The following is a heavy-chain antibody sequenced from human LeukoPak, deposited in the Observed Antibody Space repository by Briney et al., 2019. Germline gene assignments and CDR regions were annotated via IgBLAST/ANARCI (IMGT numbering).Heavy chain of an antibody. CDR1: GGSISSYY. V-gene: IGHV4-59*08. CDR2: IYYSGST. Sequence: SETLSLTCTVSGGSISSYYWSWIRQPPGKGLEWIGYIYYSGSTKYNPSLKSRVTMSVDTSKNRFSLKLSSVTAADTAVYYCARHRGYCSSTSCSYNWFDPWGQGTRVTVSS. D-gene: IGHD2-2*03. J-gene: IGHJ5*02. CDR3: ARHRGYCSSTSCSYNWFDP.